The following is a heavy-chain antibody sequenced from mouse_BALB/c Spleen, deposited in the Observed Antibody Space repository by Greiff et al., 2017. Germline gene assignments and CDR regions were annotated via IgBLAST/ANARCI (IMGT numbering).Heavy chain of an antibody. CDR1: GFTFSSYG. Sequence: EVQRVESGGGLVQPGGSLKLSCAASGFTFSSYGMSWVRQTPDKRLELVATINSNGGSTYYPDSVKGRFTISRDNAKNTLYLQMSSLKSEDTAMYYCARAIGGFAYWGQGTLVTVSA. J-gene: IGHJ3*01. CDR2: INSNGGST. CDR3: ARAIGGFAY. V-gene: IGHV5-6-3*01.